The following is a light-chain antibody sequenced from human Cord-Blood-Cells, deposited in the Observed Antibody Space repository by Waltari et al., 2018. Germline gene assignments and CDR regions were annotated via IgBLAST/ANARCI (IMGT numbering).Light chain of an antibody. CDR1: QSVRSY. Sequence: EIVLTQSPATLSLSPGERATTLCRASQSVRSYLAWYQQKPGQAPRLLIYDASNRATGIPARFSGSGSGTDFTLTISSLEPEDFAVYYCQQRSNWPRTFGQGTKVEIK. J-gene: IGKJ1*01. CDR2: DAS. CDR3: QQRSNWPRT. V-gene: IGKV3-11*01.